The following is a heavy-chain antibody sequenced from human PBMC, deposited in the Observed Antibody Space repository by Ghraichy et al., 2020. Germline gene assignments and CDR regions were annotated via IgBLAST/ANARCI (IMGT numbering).Heavy chain of an antibody. CDR2: INHSGST. Sequence: SETLSLTCAVYGGSFSGYYWSWIRQPPGKGLEWIGEINHSGSTNYNPSLKSRVTISVDTSKNQFSLKLSSVTAADTAVYYCARGSYYYDSSGSPGVSYFDYWGQGTLVTVSS. CDR1: GGSFSGYY. D-gene: IGHD3-22*01. J-gene: IGHJ4*02. V-gene: IGHV4-34*01. CDR3: ARGSYYYDSSGSPGVSYFDY.